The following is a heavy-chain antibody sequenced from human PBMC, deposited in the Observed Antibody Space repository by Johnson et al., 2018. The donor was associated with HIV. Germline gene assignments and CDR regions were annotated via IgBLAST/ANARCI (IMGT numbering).Heavy chain of an antibody. V-gene: IGHV3-66*01. Sequence: VQLVESGGGLVQPGGSLRLSCAASGFTVSSYYMSWVRQAPGKGLEWVSVIYSGGSTYYADSVKGRFTISRDNSKNTLYLQMNSLRAEDTAVYYCAKDRTVAARDAFDIWGQGTMVTVSS. CDR2: IYSGGST. CDR1: GFTVSSYY. D-gene: IGHD6-19*01. CDR3: AKDRTVAARDAFDI. J-gene: IGHJ3*02.